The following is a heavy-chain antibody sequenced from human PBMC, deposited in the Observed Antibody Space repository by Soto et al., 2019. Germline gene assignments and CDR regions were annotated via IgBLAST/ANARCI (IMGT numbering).Heavy chain of an antibody. CDR1: GYTFTSYG. V-gene: IGHV1-18*01. D-gene: IGHD3-10*01. Sequence: ASVKVSCKASGYTFTSYGISWVRQAPGQGLEWMGWISAYNGNTNYAQKLQGRVTMTTDTSTSTAYMELRSLRSDDTAVYYCARDLPHFYYGSGTRFDYWGQGTLVTVSS. CDR3: ARDLPHFYYGSGTRFDY. J-gene: IGHJ4*02. CDR2: ISAYNGNT.